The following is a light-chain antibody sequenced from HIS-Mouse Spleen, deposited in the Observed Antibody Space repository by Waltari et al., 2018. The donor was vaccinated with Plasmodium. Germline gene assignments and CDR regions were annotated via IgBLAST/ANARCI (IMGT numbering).Light chain of an antibody. J-gene: IGKJ1*01. CDR1: QSVLYSSNNKNY. Sequence: DIVMTQSPDPLAVSLGERATINCKSSQSVLYSSNNKNYLAWYQQKPGQPPKLLIYWASTRESGVSDRFSGSGSGTDFTLTISSLQAEDVAVYYCQQYYSTPWTFGQGTKVEIK. V-gene: IGKV4-1*01. CDR3: QQYYSTPWT. CDR2: WAS.